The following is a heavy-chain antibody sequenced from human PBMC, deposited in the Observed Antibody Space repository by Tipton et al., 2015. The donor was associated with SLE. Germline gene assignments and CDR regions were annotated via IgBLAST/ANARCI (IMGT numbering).Heavy chain of an antibody. CDR1: GFTFSSYS. J-gene: IGHJ6*03. CDR2: ISSSSSYI. V-gene: IGHV3-21*04. D-gene: IGHD3-10*01. Sequence: GSLRLSCAASGFTFSSYSMNWVRQAPGKGLEWVSFISSSSSYIYYADSVKGRFTISRDNAKNSLYLQMNSLRAEDTAVYYCARWEGSGGTDYYMDVWGKGATVTVSS. CDR3: ARWEGSGGTDYYMDV.